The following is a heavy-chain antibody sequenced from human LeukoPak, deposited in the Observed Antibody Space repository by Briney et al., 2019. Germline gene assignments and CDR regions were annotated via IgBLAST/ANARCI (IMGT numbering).Heavy chain of an antibody. CDR2: IYTRGST. CDR1: GGSISTFY. D-gene: IGHD2-15*01. CDR3: ARRYCSGGTCYGTYYFDS. Sequence: PSETLSLTCTVSGGSISTFYWSWIRQPAGKGLEWIGHIYTRGSTNYNPSLKSRVTMSVDTSKNQFSLKLSSVTAADTAVYYCARRYCSGGTCYGTYYFDSWGQGILVTVSS. J-gene: IGHJ4*02. V-gene: IGHV4-4*07.